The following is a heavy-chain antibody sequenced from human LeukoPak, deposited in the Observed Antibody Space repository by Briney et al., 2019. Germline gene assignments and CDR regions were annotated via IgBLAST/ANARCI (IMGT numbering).Heavy chain of an antibody. D-gene: IGHD1-26*01. CDR3: ARVPSGSYWYFDL. J-gene: IGHJ2*01. CDR2: ISDSSHAI. V-gene: IGHV3-48*01. Sequence: GGSLRLSCAASGFTFSSYSMIWVRQAPGKGLEWVSYISDSSHAIYHADSVKGRFTISRDNAKDSLYLQMNSLRAEDTAVYYCARVPSGSYWYFDLWGRGTLVTVSS. CDR1: GFTFSSYS.